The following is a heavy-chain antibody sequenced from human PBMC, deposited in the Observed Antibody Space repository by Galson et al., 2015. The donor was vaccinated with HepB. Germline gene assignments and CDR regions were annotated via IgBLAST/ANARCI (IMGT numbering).Heavy chain of an antibody. CDR2: IYPGDSDT. Sequence: QSGAEVKKPGESLKISCKGSGYSFTSYWIGWVRQMPGKGLEWMGIIYPGDSDTRYSPSFQGQVTIPADKSISTAYLQWSSLKASDTAMYYCARITMVRGVIYYFDYWGQGTLVTVSS. J-gene: IGHJ4*02. CDR3: ARITMVRGVIYYFDY. V-gene: IGHV5-51*01. D-gene: IGHD3-10*01. CDR1: GYSFTSYW.